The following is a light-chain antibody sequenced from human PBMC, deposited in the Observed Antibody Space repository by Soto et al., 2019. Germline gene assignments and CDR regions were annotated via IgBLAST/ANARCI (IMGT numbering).Light chain of an antibody. CDR3: QQLNSYPRT. CDR2: AAS. J-gene: IGKJ2*02. V-gene: IGKV1-9*01. CDR1: QGISTY. Sequence: DIQLTQSPSFLSASVGDRVTVTCRASQGISTYLAWYQQKPGKAPKLLIYAASTLHSGVPSRFSGSGSGTEFTLTISSLQPEDFATYYCQQLNSYPRTFGQGTKLEIK.